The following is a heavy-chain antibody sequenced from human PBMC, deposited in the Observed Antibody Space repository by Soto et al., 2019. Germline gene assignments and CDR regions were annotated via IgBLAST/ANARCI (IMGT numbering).Heavy chain of an antibody. CDR1: GFTFSSYS. CDR2: ISSSSSTI. Sequence: GGSLRLSCAASGFTFSSYSMNWVRQAPGKGLEWVSYISSSSSTIYYADSVKGRFTISRDNAKNSLYLQMNSLRDEDTAVYYCARDSVSLGNEYQLLPYNWFDPWGQGTLVTVSS. J-gene: IGHJ5*02. D-gene: IGHD2-2*01. CDR3: ARDSVSLGNEYQLLPYNWFDP. V-gene: IGHV3-48*02.